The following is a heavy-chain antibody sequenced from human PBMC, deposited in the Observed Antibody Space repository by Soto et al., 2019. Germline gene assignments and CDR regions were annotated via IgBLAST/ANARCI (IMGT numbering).Heavy chain of an antibody. CDR3: AKDTSSSPYYMDV. D-gene: IGHD2-2*01. CDR2: ITGSTGTT. V-gene: IGHV3-23*01. J-gene: IGHJ6*03. Sequence: EVQVLESGGGSVQPGGALRLSCAASGFTFSNFAMSWVRHAPGKGLEWVSEITGSTGTTYYTDSVRGRFIISRDNSQNTLHLQMNSLRPEYTAVYYCAKDTSSSPYYMDVWGNGTTVTVSS. CDR1: GFTFSNFA.